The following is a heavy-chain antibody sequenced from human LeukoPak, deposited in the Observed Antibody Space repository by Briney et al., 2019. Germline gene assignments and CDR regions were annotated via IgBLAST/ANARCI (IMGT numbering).Heavy chain of an antibody. Sequence: ASVKVSCTASGYTFTSYGISWVRQAPGQGLEWMGWISAYNGNTNYAQKLQGRVTMTTDTSTSTAYMELRSLRSDDTAVYYCARSVAMVRGVYYYYYMDVWGKGTTVTVSS. V-gene: IGHV1-18*01. CDR1: GYTFTSYG. CDR2: ISAYNGNT. J-gene: IGHJ6*03. D-gene: IGHD3-10*01. CDR3: ARSVAMVRGVYYYYYMDV.